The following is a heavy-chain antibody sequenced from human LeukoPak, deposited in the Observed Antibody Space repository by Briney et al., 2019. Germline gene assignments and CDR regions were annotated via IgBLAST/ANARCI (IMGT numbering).Heavy chain of an antibody. J-gene: IGHJ3*02. CDR2: IRYGGSNE. Sequence: SGGSLRLSCAASGFSFSSYGMHWVRQAPGKGLEWVAFIRYGGSNEFYADSVKGRFTISRDNSKNTLYLQMGSLRAEDMAVYYCARDRSRVVAASDAFDIWGQGTMVTVSS. V-gene: IGHV3-30*02. CDR1: GFSFSSYG. CDR3: ARDRSRVVAASDAFDI. D-gene: IGHD2-15*01.